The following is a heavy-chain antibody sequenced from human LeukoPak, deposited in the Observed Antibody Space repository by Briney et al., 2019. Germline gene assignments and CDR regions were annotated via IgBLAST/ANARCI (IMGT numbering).Heavy chain of an antibody. CDR1: GFTFSTYS. D-gene: IGHD2-21*02. J-gene: IGHJ4*02. CDR2: ITSSSTYI. Sequence: TSGGSLRLSCAASGFTFSTYSMNWVRQAPGKGLEWVSSITSSSTYIYYADSVKGRFTISRDNAKNSLYLQMNSLRAEDTAVYYCARVFHLGFCSGGDCSLDYWGQGTLVTVSS. V-gene: IGHV3-21*01. CDR3: ARVFHLGFCSGGDCSLDY.